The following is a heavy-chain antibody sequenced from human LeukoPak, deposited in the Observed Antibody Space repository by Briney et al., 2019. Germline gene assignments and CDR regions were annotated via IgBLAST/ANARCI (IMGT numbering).Heavy chain of an antibody. D-gene: IGHD3-3*01. CDR3: ARRARISISGVDIRLAGSFDI. J-gene: IGHJ3*02. V-gene: IGHV4-59*08. CDR2: FYYSGST. CDR1: GGSMSSYY. Sequence: PSETLSLTCTVSGGSMSSYYWRWIRQPPGKGLVWIGYFYYSGSTNYNRSLKSRVATPVATSKNQSSLELSSVTAADTDVYYCARRARISISGVDIRLAGSFDIWGQGTMVTVSS.